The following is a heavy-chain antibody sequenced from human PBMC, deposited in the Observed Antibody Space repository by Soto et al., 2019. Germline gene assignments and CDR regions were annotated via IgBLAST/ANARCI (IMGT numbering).Heavy chain of an antibody. CDR1: GYSFTSYW. CDR3: ARQKNGYNSGAFFDY. Sequence: EVQLVQSGAEVKKPGESLKISCKGSGYSFTSYWIGWVRQMPGKGLEWMGVIYPGDSDTTYSPSFQGQVTISADKSISTAYLQWSSLKASDTAMYYCARQKNGYNSGAFFDYWGQGTLVTVSS. J-gene: IGHJ4*02. D-gene: IGHD1-1*01. V-gene: IGHV5-51*01. CDR2: IYPGDSDT.